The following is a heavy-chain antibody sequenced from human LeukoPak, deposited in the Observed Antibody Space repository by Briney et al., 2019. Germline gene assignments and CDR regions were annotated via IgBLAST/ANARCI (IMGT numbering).Heavy chain of an antibody. D-gene: IGHD1-26*01. CDR3: TRDREVGSTTEGFWYFDL. CDR1: GYTFTSYA. CDR2: IIPILALP. Sequence: SVKVSCKASGYTFTSYAMNWVRQAPGQGLEWMGRIIPILALPNYAHKFQGRIAITADKSATTAYMELSSLTSEDTAVYYCTRDREVGSTTEGFWYFDLWGRGTLVTVSS. J-gene: IGHJ2*01. V-gene: IGHV1-69*04.